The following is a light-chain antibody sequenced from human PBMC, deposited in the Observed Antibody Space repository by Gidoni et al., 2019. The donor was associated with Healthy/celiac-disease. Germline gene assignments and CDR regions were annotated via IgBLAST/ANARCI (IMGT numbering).Light chain of an antibody. CDR3: QQYDNLPRWT. CDR1: QDISNY. J-gene: IGKJ2*01. CDR2: DAS. Sequence: QMTQSPSSLSASVGDRVTITCQASQDISNYLNWYQQKPGKAPKLLIYDASNLETGVPSRFSGSGSGTDFTFTISSLQPEDIATYYCQQYDNLPRWTFGQGTKLEIK. V-gene: IGKV1-33*01.